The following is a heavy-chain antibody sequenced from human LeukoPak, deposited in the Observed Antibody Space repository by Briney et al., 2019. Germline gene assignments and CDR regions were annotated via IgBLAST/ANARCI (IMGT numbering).Heavy chain of an antibody. CDR2: IYYSGST. CDR1: GGSISSYY. V-gene: IGHV4-59*01. J-gene: IGHJ4*02. Sequence: KSSETLSLTCTVSGGSISSYYWSWIRQPPGKGLEWIGYIYYSGSTNYNPSLKSRVTISVDTSKNQFSLKLSSVTAADTAVYYCARDLYSSGWFDYWGQGTLVTVSS. D-gene: IGHD6-19*01. CDR3: ARDLYSSGWFDY.